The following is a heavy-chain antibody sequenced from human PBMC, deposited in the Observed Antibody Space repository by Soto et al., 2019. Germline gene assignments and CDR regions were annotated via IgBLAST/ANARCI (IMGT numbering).Heavy chain of an antibody. Sequence: GGSLRPSCAASGFTFSSYAMHWVRQAPGKGLEYVSAISSNGGSTYYANSVKGRFTISRDNSKNTLYLQMGSLRAEDMAVYYCASSRIAVAGTLDAFDIWGQGTMVTVSS. J-gene: IGHJ3*02. CDR1: GFTFSSYA. CDR3: ASSRIAVAGTLDAFDI. D-gene: IGHD6-19*01. V-gene: IGHV3-64*01. CDR2: ISSNGGST.